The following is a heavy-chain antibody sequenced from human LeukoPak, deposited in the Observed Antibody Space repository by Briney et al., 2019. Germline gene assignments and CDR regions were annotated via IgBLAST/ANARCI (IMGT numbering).Heavy chain of an antibody. CDR1: GGSISTYY. CDR2: IYYSGTT. CDR3: AREDYYFDY. Sequence: TAETLSLTCTVSGGSISTYYWTWIRQLPGKGLEWIGYIYYSGTTNYNPSLNGRVTISIDTSKNQFSLKLKSVTAADTALYYCAREDYYFDYWGQGAQVTVSS. V-gene: IGHV4-59*01. J-gene: IGHJ4*02.